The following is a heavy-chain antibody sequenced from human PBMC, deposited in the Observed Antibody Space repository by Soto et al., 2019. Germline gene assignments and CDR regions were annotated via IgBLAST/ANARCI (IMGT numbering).Heavy chain of an antibody. Sequence: EVQLVESGGGLVQPGGSLRLSCAASGFTFRSYSMNCVRQAPGKGLEWLSYISSSSSTKYYADSVKGRFTIYRDNAKNSQYLQMNSLRDEDTSVYYCARRVDYVGEAAFDIWGQGTMVTVSS. CDR2: ISSSSSTK. D-gene: IGHD4-17*01. CDR1: GFTFRSYS. V-gene: IGHV3-48*02. CDR3: ARRVDYVGEAAFDI. J-gene: IGHJ3*02.